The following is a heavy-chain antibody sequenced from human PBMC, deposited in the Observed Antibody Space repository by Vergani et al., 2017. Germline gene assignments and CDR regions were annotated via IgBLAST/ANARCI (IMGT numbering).Heavy chain of an antibody. CDR1: GGSFTSYH. J-gene: IGHJ6*03. CDR3: ARVNTETNGHLYYYYYMDG. D-gene: IGHD4-11*01. CDR2: IDHTGRP. Sequence: QVQLQQWGGGLLKPSETLSLTCVVNGGSFTSYHWTWIRQSPGEGLEWVGDIDHTGRPDYNPSLKSRLTMSVDKSRNQFSLTLNSVTATDTAIYFCARVNTETNGHLYYYYYMDGWGQGTEVTVS. V-gene: IGHV4-34*01.